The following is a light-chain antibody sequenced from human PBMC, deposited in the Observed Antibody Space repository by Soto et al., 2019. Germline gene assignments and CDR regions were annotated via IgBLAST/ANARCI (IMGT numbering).Light chain of an antibody. CDR3: QQRKIWPPIT. V-gene: IGKV3-11*01. CDR2: DAS. Sequence: ETVLTQSPATLSLSPGERATLSCRASQSVDIYLAWYQQKSGQAPRLLIYDASNRATGIPARFSGSGSGTDFTLTISSLEPEDFAVYYCQQRKIWPPITFGQGTRWRLN. CDR1: QSVDIY. J-gene: IGKJ5*01.